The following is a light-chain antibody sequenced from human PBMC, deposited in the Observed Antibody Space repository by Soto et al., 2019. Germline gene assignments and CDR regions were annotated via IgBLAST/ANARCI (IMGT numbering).Light chain of an antibody. CDR2: GAS. CDR3: QQYGSSPRT. Sequence: PGERATLSCRASQSVSSSYLAWYQQKPGQAPRLLIYGASSRATGIPDRFSGSGSGTDFTLSISRLEPEDFAVYYCQQYGSSPRTFGQGTKVDIK. V-gene: IGKV3-20*01. CDR1: QSVSSSY. J-gene: IGKJ1*01.